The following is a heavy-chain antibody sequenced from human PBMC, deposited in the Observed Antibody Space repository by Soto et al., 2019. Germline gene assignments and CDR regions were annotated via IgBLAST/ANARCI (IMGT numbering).Heavy chain of an antibody. V-gene: IGHV3-74*01. J-gene: IGHJ6*03. CDR3: ARAGHITVIDYYMDV. D-gene: IGHD1-20*01. CDR2: INSDGSST. CDR1: GFTFRNYW. Sequence: EVQLVESGGGLVQPGGSLRLSCAASGFTFRNYWMHWVRQAPGKGLVWVSHINSDGSSTSYADSVKGRITISRDNAKNTLYLQMNSLRAEDTAVYYCARAGHITVIDYYMDVWGKGTTVTVSS.